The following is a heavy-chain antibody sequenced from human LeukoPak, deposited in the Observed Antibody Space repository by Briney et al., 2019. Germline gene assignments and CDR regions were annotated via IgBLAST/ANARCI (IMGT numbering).Heavy chain of an antibody. CDR3: ARGVGNYRYYFDS. V-gene: IGHV3-21*01. CDR2: VSSSGAYI. CDR1: GFTFSSYA. J-gene: IGHJ4*02. D-gene: IGHD3-22*01. Sequence: GGSLRLSRAASGFTFSSYAMNWIRQAPGKGLEWVASVSSSGAYIYYADLMEGRFTISRDNAKNSLILQMNSLRAEDTAVYYCARGVGNYRYYFDSWGQGTLVTVSS.